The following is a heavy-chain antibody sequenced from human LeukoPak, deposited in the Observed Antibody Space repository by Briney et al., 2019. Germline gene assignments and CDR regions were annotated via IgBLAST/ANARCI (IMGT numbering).Heavy chain of an antibody. Sequence: SETLSLTCVVSGYSISSGYYWGWIRQPPGKGLEWIGSIYHSGSTNYNPSLKSRVTISVDTSKNQFSLKLSSVTAADTAVYSCARYIWGSYPTFEDYWGQGTLVTVSS. CDR3: ARYIWGSYPTFEDY. CDR1: GYSISSGYY. CDR2: IYHSGST. V-gene: IGHV4-38-2*01. D-gene: IGHD3-16*02. J-gene: IGHJ4*02.